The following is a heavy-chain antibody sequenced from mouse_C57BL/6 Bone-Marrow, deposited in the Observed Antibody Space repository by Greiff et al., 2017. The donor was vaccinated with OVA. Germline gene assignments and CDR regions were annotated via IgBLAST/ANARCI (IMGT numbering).Heavy chain of an antibody. V-gene: IGHV1-53*01. D-gene: IGHD3-2*02. CDR2: INPSNGGT. CDR1: GYTFTSYW. J-gene: IGHJ3*01. CDR3: ARETAQAPAWFAY. Sequence: QVQLQQPGTELVKPGASVKLSCKASGYTFTSYWMNWVKQRPGQGLEWIGNINPSNGGTNYNEKFKSKATLTVDKSSSTAYMLLSSLTSEDSAVYYCARETAQAPAWFAYWGQGTLVTVSA.